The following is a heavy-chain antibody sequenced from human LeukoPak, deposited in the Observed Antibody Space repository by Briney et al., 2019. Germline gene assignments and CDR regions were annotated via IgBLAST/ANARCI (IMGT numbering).Heavy chain of an antibody. CDR2: IRYDGSNK. D-gene: IGHD6-19*01. J-gene: IGHJ4*02. Sequence: GGSLRLSCAASGFTFSSYGMHWVRQAPGKGLEWVAFIRYDGSNKYYADPVKGRFTISRDNSKNTLYLQMNSLRAEDTAVYYCARYTTAGYSSGWYGPSFDYWGQGTLVTVSS. V-gene: IGHV3-30*02. CDR3: ARYTTAGYSSGWYGPSFDY. CDR1: GFTFSSYG.